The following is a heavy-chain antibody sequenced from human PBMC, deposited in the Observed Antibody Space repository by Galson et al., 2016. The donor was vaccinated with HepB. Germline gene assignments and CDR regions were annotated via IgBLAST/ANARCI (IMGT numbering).Heavy chain of an antibody. CDR3: ARVRSGWSRVFDY. V-gene: IGHV3-53*01. D-gene: IGHD6-19*01. CDR2: IYTGGST. J-gene: IGHJ4*02. CDR1: GFTVSSNY. Sequence: SLRLSCAASGFTVSSNYLTWVRQAPGKGLEWVSVIYTGGSTYYADSVKGRFTISRDNSKNTMYLQMKSLSAEDTAVYYCARVRSGWSRVFDYWARELWSPSPQ.